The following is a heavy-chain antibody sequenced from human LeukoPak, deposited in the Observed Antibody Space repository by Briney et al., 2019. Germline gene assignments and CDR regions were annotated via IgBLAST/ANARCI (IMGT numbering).Heavy chain of an antibody. Sequence: PGGSLRLSCAASGITFSSYGMSWVRQAPGKGLEWVSAISGSGGSTYYADSVKGRFTISRDNSKNTLYLQMNSLRAEDTAVYYCAKLGDYDILTGYSWFDPWGQGTLVTVSS. V-gene: IGHV3-23*01. CDR3: AKLGDYDILTGYSWFDP. D-gene: IGHD3-9*01. CDR2: ISGSGGST. J-gene: IGHJ5*02. CDR1: GITFSSYG.